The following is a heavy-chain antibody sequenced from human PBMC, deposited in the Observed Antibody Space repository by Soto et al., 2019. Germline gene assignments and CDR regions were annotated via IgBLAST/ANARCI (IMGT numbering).Heavy chain of an antibody. V-gene: IGHV3-30*18. D-gene: IGHD3-9*01. Sequence: QVQLVESGGGVVQPGRSLRLSCAASGFTFSSYGMHWVRQAPGKGLEWVAVISYDGSNKYYADSVKGRFTISRDNSKNTLYLQINSMRDEDTAMYYCAKDLVGDDILTEHKLVSWFDPWGQGTLVTVSS. CDR1: GFTFSSYG. CDR3: AKDLVGDDILTEHKLVSWFDP. J-gene: IGHJ5*02. CDR2: ISYDGSNK.